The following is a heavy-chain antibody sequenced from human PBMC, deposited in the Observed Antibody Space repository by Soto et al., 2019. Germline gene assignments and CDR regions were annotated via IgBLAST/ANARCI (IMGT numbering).Heavy chain of an antibody. Sequence: QVQLVQSGAEVKKPGASVKVSCTASGYTFTTYYMHWVRQAPGQGLEWMGIINPNGGSTTYAHKSQGIVTMTRATSTITVYLELSTLRSEHTDVYYCARAGYCSAGICFHGNFDYWGQGTLVTVSS. CDR1: GYTFTTYY. D-gene: IGHD2-15*01. CDR2: INPNGGST. J-gene: IGHJ4*02. CDR3: ARAGYCSAGICFHGNFDY. V-gene: IGHV1-46*01.